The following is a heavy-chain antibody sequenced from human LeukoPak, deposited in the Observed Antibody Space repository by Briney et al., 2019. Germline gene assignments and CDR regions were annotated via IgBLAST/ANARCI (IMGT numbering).Heavy chain of an antibody. J-gene: IGHJ6*02. CDR3: ARVGYSSGWPFYYYYGMDV. D-gene: IGHD6-19*01. V-gene: IGHV1-18*01. CDR1: GYTFTSYG. Sequence: GASVKVSCKASGYTFTSYGISWVRQAPGQGLEWMGWISAYNGNTNYAQKLQGRVTMTTDTSTSTAYMELRSLRSDDTAVYYCARVGYSSGWPFYYYYGMDVWGQGTTVTVSS. CDR2: ISAYNGNT.